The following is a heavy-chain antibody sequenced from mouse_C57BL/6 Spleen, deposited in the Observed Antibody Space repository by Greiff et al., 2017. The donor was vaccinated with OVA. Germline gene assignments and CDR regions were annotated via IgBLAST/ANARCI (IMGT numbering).Heavy chain of an antibody. Sequence: VQLKQPGAELVKPGASVKMSCKASGYTFTSYWITWVKQRPGQGLEWIGDIYPGSGSTNYNEKFKSKATLTVDTSSSTAYMQLSSLTSEDSAVYYCARGGMVNAWFAYWGQGTLVTVSA. V-gene: IGHV1-55*01. D-gene: IGHD2-2*01. CDR1: GYTFTSYW. J-gene: IGHJ3*01. CDR3: ARGGMVNAWFAY. CDR2: IYPGSGST.